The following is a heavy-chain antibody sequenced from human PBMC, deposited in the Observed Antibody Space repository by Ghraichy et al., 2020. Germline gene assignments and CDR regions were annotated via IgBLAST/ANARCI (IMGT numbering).Heavy chain of an antibody. CDR1: GFTFSNYA. Sequence: GGSLRLSCAASGFTFSNYAMHWVRQAPGKGLEWVAVISYDENSKYYADSVKGRFTISRDNSKNTLYLQMNSLRPEDTAVYYCARESSMGDGYKRDSLSFGPNDPPIRYKTTSRSGPVKDYWGQGTLVTVSS. CDR2: ISYDENSK. J-gene: IGHJ4*02. D-gene: IGHD5-24*01. CDR3: ARESSMGDGYKRDSLSFGPNDPPIRYKTTSRSGPVKDY. V-gene: IGHV3-30-3*01.